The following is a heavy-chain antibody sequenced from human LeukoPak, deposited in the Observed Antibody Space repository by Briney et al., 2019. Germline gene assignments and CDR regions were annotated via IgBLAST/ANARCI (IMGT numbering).Heavy chain of an antibody. J-gene: IGHJ3*02. V-gene: IGHV5-51*01. CDR3: ARQWTKAFDI. CDR2: IYPRDSDT. Sequence: LGESLKISCKASGFDMTSYWIAWVRQMPGKGLEWMANIYPRDSDTGYGPSFQGQVSISVDRSINTAYLQWNSLRASDTALYYCARQWTKAFDIWGQGTMVTVS. CDR1: GFDMTSYW.